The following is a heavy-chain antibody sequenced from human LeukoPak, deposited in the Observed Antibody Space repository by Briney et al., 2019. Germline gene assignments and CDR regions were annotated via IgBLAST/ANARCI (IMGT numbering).Heavy chain of an antibody. J-gene: IGHJ4*02. CDR1: GYTFTSYA. V-gene: IGHV1-2*02. CDR2: VNPASGGT. Sequence: GASVKVSCKASGYTFTSYAMNWVRQAPGQGLEWMGWVNPASGGTNYAQKFEGRVTMTRDTSISTAYMELTALTSDDTAVYYCAGQKDPRPIDYWGQGTLVTVSS. CDR3: AGQKDPRPIDY.